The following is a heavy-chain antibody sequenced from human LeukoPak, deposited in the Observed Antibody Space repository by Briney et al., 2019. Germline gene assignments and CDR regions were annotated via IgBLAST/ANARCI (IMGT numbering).Heavy chain of an antibody. CDR3: ARGAYGDYGKTYYYYGMDV. J-gene: IGHJ6*02. CDR1: GGSISSGGYS. CDR2: IYHSGST. D-gene: IGHD4-17*01. V-gene: IGHV4-30-2*01. Sequence: SPSQTLSLTCAVSGGSISSGGYSWSWIRQPPGKDLEWIGHIYHSGSTYYNPSLKSRVTISVDRSNNQFSLKLSSVTAADTAVYYCARGAYGDYGKTYYYYGMDVWGQGTTVTVSS.